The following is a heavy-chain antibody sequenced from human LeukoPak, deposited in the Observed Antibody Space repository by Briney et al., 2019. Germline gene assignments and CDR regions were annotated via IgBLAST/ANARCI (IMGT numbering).Heavy chain of an antibody. CDR1: GGTFSSYA. D-gene: IGHD1-7*01. V-gene: IGHV1-69*04. CDR2: IIPILGIA. CDR3: ARDGITGTTGLDY. Sequence: SVKVSCKASGGTFSSYAISWVRQAPGQGPEWMGRIIPILGIANYAQKFQGRVTITADKSTSTAYMELSSLRSEDTAVYYCARDGITGTTGLDYWGQGTLVTVSS. J-gene: IGHJ4*02.